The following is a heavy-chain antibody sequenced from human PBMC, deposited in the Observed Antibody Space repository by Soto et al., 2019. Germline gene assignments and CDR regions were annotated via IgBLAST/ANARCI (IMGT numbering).Heavy chain of an antibody. V-gene: IGHV4-31*03. CDR3: ARDQKAARQTYYYYGMDV. CDR2: IYYSGST. J-gene: IGHJ6*02. Sequence: QVQLQESGPGLVKPSQTLSLTCTVSGASIRSGGYYWSWIRQHPGKGQKWRGYIYYSGSTYYNPSLKRRVNISVDTTKNHFSLKLSSVNDADTAVYYCARDQKAARQTYYYYGMDVWGQGTTVTVSS. CDR1: GASIRSGGYY. D-gene: IGHD6-25*01.